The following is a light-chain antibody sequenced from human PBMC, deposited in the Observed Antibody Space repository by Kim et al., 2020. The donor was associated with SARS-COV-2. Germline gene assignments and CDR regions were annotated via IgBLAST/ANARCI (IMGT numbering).Light chain of an antibody. J-gene: IGKJ1*01. V-gene: IGKV1-39*01. CDR3: QQTSSAPRT. CDR2: TAS. CDR1: QSISSH. Sequence: ASVGDRVTITCRTTQSISSHLNWYQQKPGKAPKLLIYTASSLQSGVPSRFTGSGSETDFTLTITSLQPEDFATYYCQQTSSAPRTFGQGTKVDIK.